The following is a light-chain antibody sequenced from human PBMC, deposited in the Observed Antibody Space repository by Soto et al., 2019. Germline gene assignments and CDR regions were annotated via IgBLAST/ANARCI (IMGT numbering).Light chain of an antibody. Sequence: EIVLTQSPGTLSLSPGERATLSCRASQSVSSSYLAWYQQKPGQAPRLLIYGASSRATGIPDRFSGSGSGTDFPLTISRLEPEDFAVYYCQHQRTFGQGTKLEIK. J-gene: IGKJ2*01. V-gene: IGKV3-20*01. CDR3: QHQRT. CDR1: QSVSSSY. CDR2: GAS.